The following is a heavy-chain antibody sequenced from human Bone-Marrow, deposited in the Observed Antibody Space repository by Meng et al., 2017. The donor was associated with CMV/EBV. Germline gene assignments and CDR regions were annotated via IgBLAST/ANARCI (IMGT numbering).Heavy chain of an antibody. CDR1: GFTFSSYW. CDR2: INSDGSST. CDR3: ARDLPSYYYGSGSYSGGMDV. V-gene: IGHV3-74*01. Sequence: GESLKISCAASGFTFSSYWMHWVRQAPGKGLVWVSRINSDGSSTSYADSVRGRSTISRDNAKNTLYLQMNSLRAEDTAVYYCARDLPSYYYGSGSYSGGMDVWGQGTTVTVSS. J-gene: IGHJ6*02. D-gene: IGHD3-10*01.